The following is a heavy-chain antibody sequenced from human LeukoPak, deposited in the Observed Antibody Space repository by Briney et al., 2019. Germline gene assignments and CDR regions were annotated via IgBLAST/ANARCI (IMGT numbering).Heavy chain of an antibody. CDR3: ARQRDSYYYYYIDV. CDR1: GYSISNGYY. J-gene: IGHJ6*03. Sequence: KPSETLSLTCAVSGYSISNGYYWVWIRQSPGRGLERIGSLYHSDSAYYNTSLRSRVSMSVDTSKNQFSLTLSFVTAADTAVYYCARQRDSYYYYYIDVWGPGTTVTVSS. V-gene: IGHV4-38-2*01. CDR2: LYHSDSA.